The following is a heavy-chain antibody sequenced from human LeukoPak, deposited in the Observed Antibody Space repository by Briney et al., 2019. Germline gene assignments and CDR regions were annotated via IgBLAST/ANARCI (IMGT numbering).Heavy chain of an antibody. CDR1: GYTVTSYG. CDR3: ATQKECLTPPYYDMDV. CDR2: ISAYNGNT. D-gene: IGHD3-3*01. V-gene: IGHV1-18*01. Sequence: ASVNVSCKASGYTVTSYGISWVRQAPGQGLEWMGWISAYNGNTNYAPKLQGRVTMTTDTSTRTAYMELRSMRSADTAVYYCATQKECLTPPYYDMDVWGKGTTVTASS. J-gene: IGHJ6*03.